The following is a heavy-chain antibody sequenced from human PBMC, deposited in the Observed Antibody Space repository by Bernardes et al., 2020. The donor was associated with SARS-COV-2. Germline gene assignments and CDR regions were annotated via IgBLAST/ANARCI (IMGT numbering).Heavy chain of an antibody. V-gene: IGHV4-59*01. CDR3: ARGGENRLEY. CDR1: GGSISNYY. CDR2: LYNNGNS. J-gene: IGHJ4*02. D-gene: IGHD3-10*01. Sequence: PERLSLTCSVSGGSISNYYWTWIRQPPGKGLEWIGYLYNNGNSQYNPSLKSRVTISVDTSKNQLSLKVTSVTAADTAVYSCARGGENRLEYWGQGTTVTVAS.